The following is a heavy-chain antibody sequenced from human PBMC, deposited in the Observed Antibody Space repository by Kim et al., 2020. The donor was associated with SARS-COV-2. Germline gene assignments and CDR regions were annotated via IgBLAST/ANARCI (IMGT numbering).Heavy chain of an antibody. CDR2: IYYSGST. CDR1: GGSISSSSYY. V-gene: IGHV4-39*01. CDR3: ARQGSARTWYYDSSGYYYFDY. J-gene: IGHJ4*02. Sequence: SETLSLTCTVSGGSISSSSYYWGWIRQPPGKGLEWIGSIYYSGSTYYNPSLKSRVTISVDTSKNQFSLKLSSVTAADTAVYYCARQGSARTWYYDSSGYYYFDYWGQGTLVTVSS. D-gene: IGHD3-22*01.